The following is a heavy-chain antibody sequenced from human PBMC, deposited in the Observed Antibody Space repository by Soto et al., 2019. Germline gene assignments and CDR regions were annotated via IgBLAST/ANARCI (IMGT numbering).Heavy chain of an antibody. Sequence: SSETLSLTCTVSGGSISSYYWNWIRQPLGKGLEWIGYIYYTGSTIYNPSLKSRVTISVDTSKNQFSLSLSSVTAADTAVYYCARAGYNIDYWGQGTLVTVSS. V-gene: IGHV4-59*01. J-gene: IGHJ4*02. CDR3: ARAGYNIDY. D-gene: IGHD5-12*01. CDR2: IYYTGST. CDR1: GGSISSYY.